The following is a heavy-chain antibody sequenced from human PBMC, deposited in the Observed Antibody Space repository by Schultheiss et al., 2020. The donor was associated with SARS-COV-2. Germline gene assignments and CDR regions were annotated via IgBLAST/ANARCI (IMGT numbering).Heavy chain of an antibody. CDR1: GGSISSGGYY. Sequence: SETLSLTCTVSGGSISSGGYYWGWIRQPPGKGLEWIGYIFSSGSTTYNPSVKSRVTMSLDTSKNQFSLRLSSVTAADTAVYYYARDLGYGGDSWGVLGMDVWGQGTTVTVSS. D-gene: IGHD4-23*01. CDR2: IFSSGST. V-gene: IGHV4-61*08. J-gene: IGHJ6*02. CDR3: ARDLGYGGDSWGVLGMDV.